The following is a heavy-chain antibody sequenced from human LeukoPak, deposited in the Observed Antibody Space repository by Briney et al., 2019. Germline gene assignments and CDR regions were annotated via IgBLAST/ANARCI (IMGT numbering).Heavy chain of an antibody. V-gene: IGHV3-13*01. CDR1: GFTFSSYD. D-gene: IGHD2-2*01. CDR3: ARGGDGVLVKAAMRDWPFDY. Sequence: GGSLRLSCAASGFTFSSYDMHWVRQVTGKGLEWVSGIGIVGDTYYAGSVKGRFTISRENAKNSLYLQMNSLRAEDTAVYYCARGGDGVLVKAAMRDWPFDYWAREPWSPSPQ. J-gene: IGHJ4*02. CDR2: IGIVGDT.